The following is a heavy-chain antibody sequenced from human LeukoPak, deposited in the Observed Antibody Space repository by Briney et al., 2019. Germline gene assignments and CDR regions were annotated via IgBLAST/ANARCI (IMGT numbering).Heavy chain of an antibody. V-gene: IGHV3-64*01. CDR1: GFTFSSYA. Sequence: GGSLRLSCAASGFTFSSYAMSWVRQAPGKGLEFVSVIGPIGVYTYYANSVKGGFTISRDNSKSTVSLQMGGLRDEDMAVYYCARSPPGRTNWNYYDYWGRGTLVTVSS. CDR2: IGPIGVYT. D-gene: IGHD1-1*01. J-gene: IGHJ4*02. CDR3: ARSPPGRTNWNYYDY.